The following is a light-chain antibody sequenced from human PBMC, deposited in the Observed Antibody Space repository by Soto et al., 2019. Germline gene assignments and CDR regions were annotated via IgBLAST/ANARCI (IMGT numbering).Light chain of an antibody. V-gene: IGLV1-44*01. Sequence: QSVLTQPPSASGTPGQRVTISCSGSSSSIGSNTVNWYQQVPGTAPKLLIYSTNQRPSGVPDRFSGSKSATSASLAISGLQSEDEADYFCAAWDDSLNGVVFGGGTQLTVL. CDR2: STN. J-gene: IGLJ2*01. CDR3: AAWDDSLNGVV. CDR1: SSSIGSNT.